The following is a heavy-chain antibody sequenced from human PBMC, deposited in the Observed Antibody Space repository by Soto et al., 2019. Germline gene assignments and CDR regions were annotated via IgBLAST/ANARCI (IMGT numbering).Heavy chain of an antibody. Sequence: QVQLVQSGAEVKKPGSSVKVSCKASGGTFSSYAISWVRQAPGQGLEWMGGIMPIFGTANYAQKFQGRGTITADESTSTADMELSSLRSEDTAVYYCARDSVAADASDYWGLGTLVTVSS. CDR3: ARDSVAADASDY. CDR2: IMPIFGTA. J-gene: IGHJ4*02. D-gene: IGHD6-13*01. V-gene: IGHV1-69*12. CDR1: GGTFSSYA.